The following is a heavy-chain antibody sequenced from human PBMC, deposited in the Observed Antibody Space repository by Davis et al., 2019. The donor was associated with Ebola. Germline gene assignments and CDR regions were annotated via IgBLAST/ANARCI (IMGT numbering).Heavy chain of an antibody. Sequence: GGSLGLSCAASGFTFSSYTMNWVRQAPGKELEWVSYITSSSSTIYYADSVKGRFTISRDNAKNSLYLQMNSLRDEDTTVYYCARDLVYSSSSWGWGTLVTVSS. D-gene: IGHD6-6*01. J-gene: IGHJ5*02. V-gene: IGHV3-48*02. CDR2: ITSSSSTI. CDR1: GFTFSSYT. CDR3: ARDLVYSSSS.